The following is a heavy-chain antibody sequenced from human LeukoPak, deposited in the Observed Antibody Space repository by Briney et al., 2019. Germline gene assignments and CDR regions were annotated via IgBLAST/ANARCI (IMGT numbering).Heavy chain of an antibody. CDR3: ARSNQADDY. CDR1: GFTFSTYW. Sequence: GGSLRLSCAASGFTFSTYWMHWVRQAPGKGLVWVSRINNDGSSTSYADSVKGRFTISRDNAKNTLYLQMDSLRAEDTGVYYCARSNQADDYWGQGTLVTVSS. D-gene: IGHD1-14*01. CDR2: INNDGSST. J-gene: IGHJ4*02. V-gene: IGHV3-74*01.